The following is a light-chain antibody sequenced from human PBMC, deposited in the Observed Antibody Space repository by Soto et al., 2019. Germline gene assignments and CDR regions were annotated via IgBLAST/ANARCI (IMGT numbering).Light chain of an antibody. CDR1: RGISNW. V-gene: IGKV1-5*01. CDR3: QQYNSYSLT. Sequence: DIQMTQSPSTLSASVGDRVTITCRASRGISNWLAWYQQKPGKAPKLLIYDASTLESGLPSRFSGSGSGTEVALTISSLQPDDFSTYYCQQYNSYSLTFGGGTKVDI. CDR2: DAS. J-gene: IGKJ4*01.